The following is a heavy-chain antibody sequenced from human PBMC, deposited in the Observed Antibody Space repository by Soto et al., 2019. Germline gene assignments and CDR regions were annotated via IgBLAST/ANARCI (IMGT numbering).Heavy chain of an antibody. Sequence: GGSLRLSCTASGFTFGDYAMSWFRQAPGKGLEWVGFIRSKAYGGTTEYAASVKGRFTISRDDSKSIAYLQMNSLKTEDTAVYYCTREGGVNDFWSGYRPFPYYFDYWGQGTLVTVSS. CDR3: TREGGVNDFWSGYRPFPYYFDY. CDR1: GFTFGDYA. V-gene: IGHV3-49*03. J-gene: IGHJ4*02. CDR2: IRSKAYGGTT. D-gene: IGHD3-3*01.